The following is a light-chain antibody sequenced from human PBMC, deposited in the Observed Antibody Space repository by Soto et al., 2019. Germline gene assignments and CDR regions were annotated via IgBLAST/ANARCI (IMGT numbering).Light chain of an antibody. Sequence: QSVLTQPPSVSGAPGQRVTISCTGSSSNIGAGYPVHWYQQLPGTAPKLLVAGNRPSGVPDRFSDSKSGASASLAFTGLQAEDEADYYCQSYDSSLSRRWVFGGGTKLTVL. CDR3: QSYDSSLSRRWV. CDR1: SSNIGAGYP. J-gene: IGLJ3*02. CDR2: G. V-gene: IGLV1-40*01.